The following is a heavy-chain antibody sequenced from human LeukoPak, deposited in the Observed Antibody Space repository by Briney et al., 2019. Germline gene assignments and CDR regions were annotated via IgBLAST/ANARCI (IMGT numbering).Heavy chain of an antibody. CDR1: GFTFSSYE. Sequence: GGSLRLSCAASGFTFSSYEMNWVRQAPGKGLEWVSYISSSGSTISYADSVKGRFTISRDNAKNSLYLQMNGLRAEDTAVYYCARERPEIDYWGQGTLVTVSS. J-gene: IGHJ4*02. CDR3: ARERPEIDY. V-gene: IGHV3-48*03. CDR2: ISSSGSTI.